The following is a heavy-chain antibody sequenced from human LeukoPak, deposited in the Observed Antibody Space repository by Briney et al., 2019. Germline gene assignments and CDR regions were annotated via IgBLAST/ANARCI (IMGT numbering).Heavy chain of an antibody. Sequence: GGSLRLSCAASGFTFSNAWMSWVRQAPGKGLEWVSYISSSSTIYYADSVKGRFTISRDNAKNSLYLQMNSLRAEDTAVYYCARGRAVRNWFDPWGQGTLVTVSS. D-gene: IGHD6-19*01. CDR3: ARGRAVRNWFDP. CDR1: GFTFSNAW. CDR2: ISSSSTI. J-gene: IGHJ5*02. V-gene: IGHV3-69-1*01.